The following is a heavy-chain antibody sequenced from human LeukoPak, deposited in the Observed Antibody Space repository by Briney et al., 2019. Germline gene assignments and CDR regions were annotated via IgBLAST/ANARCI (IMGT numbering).Heavy chain of an antibody. CDR1: GFTFSDYY. Sequence: GGSLRLSCAASGFTFSDYYMSWIRQAPGKGLEWVSYISSSGSTIYYADSVKGRFTISRDNAKNSLYLQMNSLGAEDTAVYYCARVYSSSWYYYYYYMDVWGKGTTVTVSS. V-gene: IGHV3-11*04. CDR3: ARVYSSSWYYYYYYMDV. CDR2: ISSSGSTI. D-gene: IGHD6-13*01. J-gene: IGHJ6*03.